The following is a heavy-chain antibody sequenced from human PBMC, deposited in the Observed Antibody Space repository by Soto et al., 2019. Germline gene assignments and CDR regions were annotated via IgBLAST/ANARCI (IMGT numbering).Heavy chain of an antibody. D-gene: IGHD3-9*01. J-gene: IGHJ2*01. V-gene: IGHV4-34*01. CDR1: GGSFSGYY. CDR3: ARESHDILTGPPWVWYFDL. Sequence: QVQLQQWGAGPLRPLETLSLTCGVSGGSFSGYYWAWIRQSPGKGLGWIGEINDRGSSNYNPSLKSRVSISVYTSKNHYSLNLRSVTAAETAVYYCARESHDILTGPPWVWYFDLWGRGTLVTVSS. CDR2: INDRGSS.